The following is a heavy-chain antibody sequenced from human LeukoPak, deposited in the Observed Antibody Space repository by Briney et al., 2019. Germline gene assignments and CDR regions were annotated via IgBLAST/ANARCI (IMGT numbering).Heavy chain of an antibody. V-gene: IGHV5-51*01. Sequence: GESLKISCKGSGYTFTNYWIGWVRQMPWKGLEWMGIIYPGDSDTRYSPSFQGQVTISADKSISTAYLQWSSLKASDTAMYYCARRYTSRATRYFDYWGQGTLVTVSS. CDR2: IYPGDSDT. CDR1: GYTFTNYW. CDR3: ARRYTSRATRYFDY. J-gene: IGHJ4*02. D-gene: IGHD5-18*01.